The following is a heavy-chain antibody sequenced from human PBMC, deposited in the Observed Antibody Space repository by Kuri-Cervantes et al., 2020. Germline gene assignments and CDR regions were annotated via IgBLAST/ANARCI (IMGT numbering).Heavy chain of an antibody. J-gene: IGHJ4*02. D-gene: IGHD6-13*01. CDR2: INPNSGGT. CDR1: GGTFSSYA. Sequence: ASVKVSCKASGGTFSSYAISWVRQAPGQGLEWMGWINPNSGGTNYAQKFQGWVTMTRDTSISTAYMELSRLRSDDTAVYYCARGGAAAGSYYFDYWGQGTLVTVSS. CDR3: ARGGAAAGSYYFDY. V-gene: IGHV1-2*04.